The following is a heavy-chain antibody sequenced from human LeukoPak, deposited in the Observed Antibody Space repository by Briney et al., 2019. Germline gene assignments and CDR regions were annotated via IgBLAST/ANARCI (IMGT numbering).Heavy chain of an antibody. D-gene: IGHD3-22*01. CDR2: IYNSGST. Sequence: SETLSLTYTVSGGSTSSSSYYWGWVRQPPGKGLEWIGSIYNSGSTYYNPSLKSRVSISVDTPKNQISLTLSSVTARCTLLPNCLLHLDDMSGYHPEFVQHWGQGTLVTVSS. CDR1: GGSTSSSSYY. J-gene: IGHJ1*01. V-gene: IGHV4-39*01. CDR3: LLHLDDMSGYHPEFVQH.